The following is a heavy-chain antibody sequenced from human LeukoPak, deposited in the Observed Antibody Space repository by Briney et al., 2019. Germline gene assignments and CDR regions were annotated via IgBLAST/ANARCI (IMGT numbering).Heavy chain of an antibody. V-gene: IGHV3-7*01. Sequence: PGGSLRLSCAASGFTFSSYWMSWVRQAPGKGLEWVANINEDGSEKNYVDSVKGRFTFSRDNAKNSLYLQMNSLRAEDTAVYYCAIYGSGKRFDPWGQGTLVTVSS. CDR1: GFTFSSYW. CDR2: INEDGSEK. J-gene: IGHJ5*02. CDR3: AIYGSGKRFDP. D-gene: IGHD3-10*01.